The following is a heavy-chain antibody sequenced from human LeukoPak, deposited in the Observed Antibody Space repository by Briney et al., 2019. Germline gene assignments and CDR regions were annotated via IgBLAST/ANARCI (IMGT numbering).Heavy chain of an antibody. CDR3: ARGSTHDYGDYDFDY. D-gene: IGHD4-17*01. Sequence: ASVKVSCKASGYTFTSYGISWVRQAPGQGLEWMGWTSAYNGNTNYAQKLQGRVTMTTDTSTSTAYMELRSLRSDDTAVYYCARGSTHDYGDYDFDYWGQGTLVTVSS. CDR1: GYTFTSYG. V-gene: IGHV1-18*01. CDR2: TSAYNGNT. J-gene: IGHJ4*02.